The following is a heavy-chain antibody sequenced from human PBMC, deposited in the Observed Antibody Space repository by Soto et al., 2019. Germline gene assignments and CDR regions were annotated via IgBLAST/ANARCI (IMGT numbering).Heavy chain of an antibody. CDR3: AKEGRGLAAADNWFAP. CDR1: GYTFISYG. V-gene: IGHV1-18*01. CDR2: ISAYSGDT. Sequence: QVQLVQSGAEVKKPGASVKVSCKASGYTFISYGISWVRQAPGQGLEWMGWISAYSGDTIYAQKFQGRVTLTTDTCMRAGYMGLRSLRSDDTAVYFCAKEGRGLAAADNWFAPWGQGTLVIVSS. J-gene: IGHJ5*02. D-gene: IGHD6-13*01.